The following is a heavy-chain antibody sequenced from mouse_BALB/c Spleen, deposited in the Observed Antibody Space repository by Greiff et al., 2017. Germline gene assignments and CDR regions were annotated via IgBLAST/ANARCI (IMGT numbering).Heavy chain of an antibody. CDR2: IYYSGTI. CDR1: GISITTGNYR. Sequence: VQLQQSGPGLVQPSQTVSLTCTVTGISITTGNYRWSWIRQFPGNKLEWIGYIYYSGTITYNPSLTSRTTITRDTSKNQFFLEMNSLTAEDTATYYCARTGYDGVDYWGQGTTLTVSS. CDR3: ARTGYDGVDY. D-gene: IGHD2-2*01. J-gene: IGHJ2*01. V-gene: IGHV3-5*02.